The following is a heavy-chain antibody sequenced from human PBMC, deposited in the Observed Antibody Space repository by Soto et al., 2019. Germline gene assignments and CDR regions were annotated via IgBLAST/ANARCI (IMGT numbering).Heavy chain of an antibody. D-gene: IGHD2-21*01. Sequence: PPGSLRLSCGAPGFTFKDYGMHWVRQAPGKGLEWVAVISYDGKQTYYADSVKGRFTISKDNSKRTLFLQMNSLRVDDTAVFYCARDVWGSNWYLDLWGRGTLDTVSS. J-gene: IGHJ2*01. CDR3: ARDVWGSNWYLDL. CDR1: GFTFKDYG. V-gene: IGHV3-30*03. CDR2: ISYDGKQT.